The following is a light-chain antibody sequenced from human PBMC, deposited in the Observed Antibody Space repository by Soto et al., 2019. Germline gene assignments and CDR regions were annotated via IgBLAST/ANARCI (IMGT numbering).Light chain of an antibody. CDR1: QSVSSY. CDR2: DAS. Sequence: EIVLTQSPATLSLSPGERATLSCRASQSVSSYLAWYQQKPGQAPRLLIYDASNSATGIPARFSGSGSGTDFTITISSLEPEDFAVYYCQQRSNCPPWTFGQGTKVEL. J-gene: IGKJ1*01. CDR3: QQRSNCPPWT. V-gene: IGKV3-11*01.